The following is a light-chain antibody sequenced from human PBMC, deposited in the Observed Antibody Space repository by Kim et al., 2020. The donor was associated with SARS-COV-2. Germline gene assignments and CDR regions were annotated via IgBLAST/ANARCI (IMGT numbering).Light chain of an antibody. CDR1: RSDVGGYNY. J-gene: IGLJ3*02. CDR3: SSYTSSSNRV. Sequence: QSITSTWTGTRSDVGGYNYVTWYQQHPGKATKLMMYEVSNRPSGVSNRFSGSKSGNTASLTISGLQAEDEADYYSSSYTSSSNRVFGGGAQLTVL. V-gene: IGLV2-14*03. CDR2: EVS.